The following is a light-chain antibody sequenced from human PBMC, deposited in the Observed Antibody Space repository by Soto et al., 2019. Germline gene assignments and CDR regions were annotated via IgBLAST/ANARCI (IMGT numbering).Light chain of an antibody. CDR2: AAS. J-gene: IGKJ1*01. V-gene: IGKV1-27*01. CDR3: QKYDSVPT. CDR1: QGIGRS. Sequence: DIQMTQSPSTLSASVVDTVTITCRPSQGIGRSLAWYQQKPGTVPKVLIHAASTLQSGVSSRFSGSGSGTYFTLTISSLQPEDVATYYCQKYDSVPTFGPGTKVDIK.